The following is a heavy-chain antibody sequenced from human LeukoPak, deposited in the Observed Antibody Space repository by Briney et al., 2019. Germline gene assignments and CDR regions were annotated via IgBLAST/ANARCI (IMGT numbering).Heavy chain of an antibody. J-gene: IGHJ4*02. CDR1: GGTFSSYA. V-gene: IGHV1-69*13. D-gene: IGHD7-27*01. CDR2: IIPILGTA. Sequence: SVKVSCKASGGTFSSYAISWVRQAPGQGLEWMGGIIPILGTANYAQKFQGRVTITADESTSTAYMELSSLRSEDTAVYYCARVQLGRPKGHFDYWGQGTLVTVSS. CDR3: ARVQLGRPKGHFDY.